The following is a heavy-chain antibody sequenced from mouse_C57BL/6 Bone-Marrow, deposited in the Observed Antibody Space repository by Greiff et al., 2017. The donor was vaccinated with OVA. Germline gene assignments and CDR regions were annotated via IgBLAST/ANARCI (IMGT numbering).Heavy chain of an antibody. CDR3: ARDRRDGSFAY. V-gene: IGHV5-4*01. Sequence: DVMLVESGGGLVKPGGSLKLSCAASGFTFSSYAMSWVRQTPEKRLEWVATISDGGSYTYYPDNVKGRFTISRDNAKNNLYLQMSHLKSEDTAMYYCARDRRDGSFAYWGQGTLVTVSA. CDR2: ISDGGSYT. D-gene: IGHD2-3*01. J-gene: IGHJ3*01. CDR1: GFTFSSYA.